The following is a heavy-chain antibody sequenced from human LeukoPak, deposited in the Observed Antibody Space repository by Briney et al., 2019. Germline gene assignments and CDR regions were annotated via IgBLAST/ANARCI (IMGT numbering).Heavy chain of an antibody. CDR2: IYYSGST. J-gene: IGHJ4*02. CDR3: ARVGNSYDLTPPPFDY. D-gene: IGHD5-18*01. CDR1: GGSISSYY. V-gene: IGHV4-59*01. Sequence: SETLSLTCTVSGGSISSYYWSWIRQPPGKGLQWIGYIYYSGSTNYNPSLRSRVTISVDTSKNQFSLKLSSVTAADTAVYYCARVGNSYDLTPPPFDYWGQGTLVTVSS.